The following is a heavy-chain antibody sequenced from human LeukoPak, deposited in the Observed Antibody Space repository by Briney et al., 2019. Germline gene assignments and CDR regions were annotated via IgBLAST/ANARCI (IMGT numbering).Heavy chain of an antibody. J-gene: IGHJ3*02. Sequence: SETLSLTCTVSGGSISSYYWSWIRQPAGKGLEWIGRIYTSGSTNYNPSLKSRVTISVDTSKNQFSLKLSSVTAADTAVYYCARGQKAPAAKEAGAAFDIWGQGTMVTVSS. CDR1: GGSISSYY. CDR3: ARGQKAPAAKEAGAAFDI. D-gene: IGHD2-2*01. CDR2: IYTSGST. V-gene: IGHV4-4*07.